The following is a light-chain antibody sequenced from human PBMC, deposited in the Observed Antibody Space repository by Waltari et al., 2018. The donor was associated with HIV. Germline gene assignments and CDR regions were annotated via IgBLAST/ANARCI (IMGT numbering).Light chain of an antibody. Sequence: DIQLTQSPSSLSASVGDIVTITCQASQDVSNYLNWYQQKPGKAPKRLIYDASNLAAGVPSRFSGSGSGTDFTFTIISLQPEDIATYYCQQFDYLMYTFGQGTKLEIQ. V-gene: IGKV1-33*01. CDR3: QQFDYLMYT. CDR2: DAS. CDR1: QDVSNY. J-gene: IGKJ2*01.